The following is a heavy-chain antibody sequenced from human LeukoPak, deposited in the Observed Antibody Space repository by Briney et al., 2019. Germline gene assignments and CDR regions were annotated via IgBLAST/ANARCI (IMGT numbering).Heavy chain of an antibody. CDR3: AREGYGSHALDI. V-gene: IGHV3-48*02. CDR2: ISTGGTTM. D-gene: IGHD3-10*01. J-gene: IGHJ3*02. CDR1: EFTFSSYT. Sequence: GGSLRLSCAASEFTFSSYTMNWVRQAPGRGLEWVSYISTGGTTMSYADSVKGRFAISRDNAENSLYLQMNSLRDEDTAVYYCAREGYGSHALDIWGQGTMVTVSS.